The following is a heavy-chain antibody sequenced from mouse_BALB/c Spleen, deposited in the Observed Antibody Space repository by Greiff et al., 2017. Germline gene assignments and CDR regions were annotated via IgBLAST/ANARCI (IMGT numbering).Heavy chain of an antibody. CDR1: GYSITSDYA. Sequence: EVQLQQSGPGLVKPSQSLSLSCTATGYSITSDYAWKVIRQLPGNMLECMGYISYSGSTSYNPTLKSRITITRDTSKNQFFLQLNSVTTEDTATYCCARDYMDYWGQGTTVTVSS. CDR3: ARDYMDY. V-gene: IGHV3-2*02. CDR2: ISYSGST. J-gene: IGHJ2*01.